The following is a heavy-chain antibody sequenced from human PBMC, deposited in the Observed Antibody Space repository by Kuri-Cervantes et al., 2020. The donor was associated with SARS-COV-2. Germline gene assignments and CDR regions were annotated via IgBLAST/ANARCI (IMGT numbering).Heavy chain of an antibody. J-gene: IGHJ6*03. Sequence: GESLKISCTASGFTFGDYAMNWVRQAPGKALQWISSMSGSGSYIHYADSLRGRFTISRDDAKNSLYLQIDSLRAEDTAVYFCARVAGEGPIYYYYMDVWGKGTTVTVSS. D-gene: IGHD2-21*01. V-gene: IGHV3-21*01. CDR3: ARVAGEGPIYYYYMDV. CDR2: MSGSGSYI. CDR1: GFTFGDYA.